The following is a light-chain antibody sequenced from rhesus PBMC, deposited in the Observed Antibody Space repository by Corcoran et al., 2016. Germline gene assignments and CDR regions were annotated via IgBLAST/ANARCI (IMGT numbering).Light chain of an antibody. CDR1: QGINNW. CDR2: GTS. J-gene: IGKJ1*01. Sequence: DIQMTQSPSSLSASVGDRVTITCRASQGINNWLAWYQQKPGKAPKILISGTSNLEIGGPSRFSGSGSGTASTLTISSLQPEDMATYYCKQHDMSPWTFGQGTKVEIK. CDR3: KQHDMSPWT. V-gene: IGKV1-69*01.